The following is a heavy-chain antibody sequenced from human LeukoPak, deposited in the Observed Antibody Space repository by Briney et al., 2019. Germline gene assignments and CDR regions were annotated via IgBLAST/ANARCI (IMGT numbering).Heavy chain of an antibody. Sequence: PSETLSLTCTVSGGSISSSSYYWGWIRQPPGKGLEWIGSIYYSGSTYYKPSLKSRVTISVDTSKNQFSLKLYSVTAADTAIYYCARDFTGTWQQFGYFDYWGQGTLVTVSS. D-gene: IGHD5-24*01. V-gene: IGHV4-39*07. CDR3: ARDFTGTWQQFGYFDY. CDR1: GGSISSSSYY. CDR2: IYYSGST. J-gene: IGHJ4*02.